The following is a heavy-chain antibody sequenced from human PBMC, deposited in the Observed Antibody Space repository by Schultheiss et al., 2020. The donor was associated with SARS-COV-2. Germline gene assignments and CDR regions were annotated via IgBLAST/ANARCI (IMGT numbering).Heavy chain of an antibody. J-gene: IGHJ5*02. Sequence: ASVKVSCKASGYTFTSYGISWVRQAPGQGLEWMGWISAYNGNTNYAQKLQGRVTMTRDTSISTAYMELSSLRSEDTAVYYCTKGSGRDLLPCDPWGQGTLVTVSS. V-gene: IGHV1-18*01. CDR3: TKGSGRDLLPCDP. CDR1: GYTFTSYG. D-gene: IGHD1-26*01. CDR2: ISAYNGNT.